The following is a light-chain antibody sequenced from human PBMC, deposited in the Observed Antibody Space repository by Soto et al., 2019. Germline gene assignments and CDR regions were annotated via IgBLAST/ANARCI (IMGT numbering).Light chain of an antibody. CDR2: GNN. CDR3: AAWDGSLNNVL. CDR1: GSSIGTNT. V-gene: IGLV1-44*01. J-gene: IGLJ2*01. Sequence: QPVLTQPPSASGTPGQRVTISCSGSGSSIGTNTVNWYQQLPGTAPKLLIYGNNQRPSGVPDRFSGSKSGTSASLAISGLQSEDEAEYYCAAWDGSLNNVLFGGGTKVTVL.